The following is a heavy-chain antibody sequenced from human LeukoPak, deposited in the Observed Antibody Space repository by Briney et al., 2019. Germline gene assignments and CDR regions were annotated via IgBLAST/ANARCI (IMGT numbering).Heavy chain of an antibody. Sequence: PGGSLRLSCAASGFTVSSNYMSWVRQAPGKGLEWVSVIYSGGSTYYADSVKGRFTISRDNSKNTLYLQMNSLKTEDTAVYYCTTDPDSYFDYWGQGTLVTVSS. V-gene: IGHV3-66*01. CDR2: IYSGGST. J-gene: IGHJ4*02. CDR1: GFTVSSNY. CDR3: TTDPDSYFDY. D-gene: IGHD1-14*01.